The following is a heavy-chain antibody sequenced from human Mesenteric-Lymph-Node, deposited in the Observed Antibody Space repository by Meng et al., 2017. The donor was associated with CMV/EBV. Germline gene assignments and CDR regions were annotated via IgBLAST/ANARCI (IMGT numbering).Heavy chain of an antibody. D-gene: IGHD3-10*01. CDR1: GFTFSNYA. CDR3: AKPAFGSGNYYNY. J-gene: IGHJ4*02. Sequence: AYGFTFSNYAMTWVRQAPEKGLEWVSTITGSGDLTYYPDSVKGRFTISRDNSKNTLYLQMDSPRAEDTAVYYCAKPAFGSGNYYNYWGQGTLVTVSS. V-gene: IGHV3-23*01. CDR2: ITGSGDLT.